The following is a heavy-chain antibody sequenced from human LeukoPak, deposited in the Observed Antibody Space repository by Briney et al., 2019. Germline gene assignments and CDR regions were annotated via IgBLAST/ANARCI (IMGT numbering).Heavy chain of an antibody. CDR2: ISGSGGST. CDR3: ANHCSSTSCYWLFDY. D-gene: IGHD2-2*01. J-gene: IGHJ4*02. V-gene: IGHV3-23*01. CDR1: GFTFSSYA. Sequence: GGSLRLSCAASGFTFSSYAMSWVRQAPGKGLEWVSAISGSGGSTYYADSVKGRFTISRDNSKNTLYLQMNSLRAEDTAVYYCANHCSSTSCYWLFDYWGQGTLVTVSS.